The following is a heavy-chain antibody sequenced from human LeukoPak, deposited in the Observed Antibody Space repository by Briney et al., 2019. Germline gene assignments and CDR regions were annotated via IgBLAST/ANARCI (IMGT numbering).Heavy chain of an antibody. D-gene: IGHD5-18*01. CDR2: IIPIFGTA. CDR1: GGTFSSYA. J-gene: IGHJ6*03. V-gene: IGHV1-69*06. Sequence: SVKVSCKASGGTFSSYAISWVRQAPGQGLEWMGGIIPIFGTANYAQKFQGRVTITADKSTSTAYMELSSLRSEDTAVYYCARGRATAMAKYYYYYYMDVWGKGTTVTVSS. CDR3: ARGRATAMAKYYYYYYMDV.